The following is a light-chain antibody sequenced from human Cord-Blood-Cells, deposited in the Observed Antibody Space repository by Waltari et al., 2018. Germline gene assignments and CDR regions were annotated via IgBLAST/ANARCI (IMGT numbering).Light chain of an antibody. CDR3: NSRDSSGNHVV. V-gene: IGLV3-19*01. CDR1: SLRSYY. Sequence: SSELTQDPAVSVALGQTVRITCQGESLRSYYASWYQQKPGQAPVLVIYGKNNRPPGIPDRFSGSSSGNTASLTITGAQAEDEADYYCNSRDSSGNHVVFGGGTKLTVL. CDR2: GKN. J-gene: IGLJ2*01.